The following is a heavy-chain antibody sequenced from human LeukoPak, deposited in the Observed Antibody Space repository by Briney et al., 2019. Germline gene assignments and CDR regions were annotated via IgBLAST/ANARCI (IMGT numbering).Heavy chain of an antibody. V-gene: IGHV3-72*01. CDR2: IRKKTNRYTT. J-gene: IGHJ4*02. CDR1: GFTFSDHF. CDR3: LRVSSTVAGSDYLDY. Sequence: GGSLRLSCEASGFTFSDHFMDWVRQAPGKGLEWVGRIRKKTNRYTTQYAASVQGKFTISGDDSRNSVYLQMNSLETEDTAVYYCLRVSSTVAGSDYLDYWGQGTPVTVSS. D-gene: IGHD6-19*01.